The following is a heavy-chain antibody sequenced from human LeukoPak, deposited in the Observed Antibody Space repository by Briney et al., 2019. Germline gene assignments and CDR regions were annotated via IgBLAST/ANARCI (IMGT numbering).Heavy chain of an antibody. CDR1: GFTFNSYA. V-gene: IGHV3-23*01. D-gene: IGHD3-22*01. Sequence: PGGSLRLSCAAPGFTFNSYAMSWVRQAPGKGLEWVSGISGSGDNTYYADSVKGRFTISRDNSKNTLYVQVNSLGTEDTAAYYCAKGSYYDSSGSFYFDYWGQGTLVTVSS. CDR2: ISGSGDNT. CDR3: AKGSYYDSSGSFYFDY. J-gene: IGHJ4*02.